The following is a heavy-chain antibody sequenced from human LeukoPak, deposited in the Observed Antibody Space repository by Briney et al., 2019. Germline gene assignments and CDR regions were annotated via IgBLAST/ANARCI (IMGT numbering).Heavy chain of an antibody. CDR1: GGSISSYY. D-gene: IGHD1-26*01. CDR3: ARPYSGSSGDAFDI. Sequence: PSETLSLTCTVSGGSISSYYWSWIRQPAGKGLEWIGRIYTSGSTNYNPSLKSLVTMSVDTSKNQFSLKLSSVTAADTAVYYCARPYSGSSGDAFDIWGQGTMVTVSS. V-gene: IGHV4-4*07. J-gene: IGHJ3*02. CDR2: IYTSGST.